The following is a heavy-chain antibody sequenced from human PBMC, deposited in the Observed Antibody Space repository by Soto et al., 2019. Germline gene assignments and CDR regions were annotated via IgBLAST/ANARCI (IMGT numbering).Heavy chain of an antibody. CDR3: SRDNTWYWDC. CDR1: GFTCSSYW. CDR2: ISTDGSST. J-gene: IGHJ4*02. D-gene: IGHD2-8*02. Sequence: EVQLVESGGGLVQPGGSLRLSCAASGFTCSSYWMHWVRQVAGKGLVWVSRISTDGSSTSYADSVKGRFTISRDNAKNTLYLQMISLRAEDTAVYYCSRDNTWYWDCWGQGTLVTVSS. V-gene: IGHV3-74*01.